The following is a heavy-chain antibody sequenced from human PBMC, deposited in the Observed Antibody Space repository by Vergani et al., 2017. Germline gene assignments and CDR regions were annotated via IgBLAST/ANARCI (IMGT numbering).Heavy chain of an antibody. J-gene: IGHJ4*02. Sequence: QVQLVQSGAEVKKPGSSVKVSCKASGGTFSSYAISWVRQAPGQGLEWMGGIIPIFGTANYAQKFQGRVTITADESTGTAYMELSSLRSEETAVYYCARPRGPEDGYYLAYWGQGTLVTVSS. CDR3: ARPRGPEDGYYLAY. CDR2: IIPIFGTA. CDR1: GGTFSSYA. D-gene: IGHD3-22*01. V-gene: IGHV1-69*01.